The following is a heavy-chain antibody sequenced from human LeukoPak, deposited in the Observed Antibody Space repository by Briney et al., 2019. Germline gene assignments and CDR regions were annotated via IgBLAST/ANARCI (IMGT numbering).Heavy chain of an antibody. CDR1: GSSITAFY. CDR2: FQYGGNS. D-gene: IGHD3-10*01. CDR3: ARERYYGSGNFFDF. V-gene: IGHV4-59*01. Sequence: SETLSLTCNVSGSSITAFYWSWIRQSPGKGLEWIGSFQYGGNSKYNPSLKSRVAMSVDPSQNQFSLKLSSVTAADTAVYYCARERYYGSGNFFDFWGQGTLVTVSS. J-gene: IGHJ4*02.